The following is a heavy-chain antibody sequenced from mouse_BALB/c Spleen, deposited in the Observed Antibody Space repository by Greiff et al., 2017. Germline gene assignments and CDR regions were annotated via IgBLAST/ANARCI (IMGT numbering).Heavy chain of an antibody. J-gene: IGHJ4*01. CDR3: ASGSGYAMDY. D-gene: IGHD6-1*01. CDR2: IDPANGNT. Sequence: VQLQQSGAELVKPGASVKLSCTASGFNIKDTYMHWVKQRPEQGLEWIGRIDPANGNTKYDPKFQGKATITADTSSNTAYLQLSSLTSEDTAVYYCASGSGYAMDYWGQGTSGTVSS. CDR1: GFNIKDTY. V-gene: IGHV14-3*02.